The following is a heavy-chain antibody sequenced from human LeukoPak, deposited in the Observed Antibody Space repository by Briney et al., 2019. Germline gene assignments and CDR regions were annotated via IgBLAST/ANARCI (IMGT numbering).Heavy chain of an antibody. CDR1: GGSISSSSYY. V-gene: IGHV4-39*07. Sequence: SETLSLTCTVSGGSISSSSYYWGWNRQAPGKGLEWIGSIHYSGSTYFNPSLKSRVTMSVDTSKNQFSLKLSSVTAADTAVYYCARVILDGPEGYFQPWGQGTLVTVSS. J-gene: IGHJ1*01. D-gene: IGHD1-1*01. CDR3: ARVILDGPEGYFQP. CDR2: IHYSGST.